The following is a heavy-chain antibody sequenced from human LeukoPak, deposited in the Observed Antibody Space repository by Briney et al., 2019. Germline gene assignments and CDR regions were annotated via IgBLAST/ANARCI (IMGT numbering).Heavy chain of an antibody. Sequence: GGSLSLSCAASGFTFSSYGMHWVRQAPGKGLEWVAFIRYDGSNKYYADSVKGRFTISRDNSKNTLYLQMNSLRAEDTAVYYCAKDNHDILTGYAAPYFDYWGQGTLVTVSS. CDR3: AKDNHDILTGYAAPYFDY. CDR1: GFTFSSYG. J-gene: IGHJ4*02. D-gene: IGHD3-9*01. V-gene: IGHV3-30*02. CDR2: IRYDGSNK.